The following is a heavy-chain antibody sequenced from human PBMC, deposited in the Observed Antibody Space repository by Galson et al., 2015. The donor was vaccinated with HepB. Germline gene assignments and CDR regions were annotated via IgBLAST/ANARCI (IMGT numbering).Heavy chain of an antibody. J-gene: IGHJ6*03. D-gene: IGHD3-3*01. CDR2: INPSGGST. CDR1: GYTFTSYY. Sequence: SVKVSCKASGYTFTSYYMHWVRQAPGQGLEWMGIINPSGGSTSYAQKFQGRVTMTRDTSTSTVYMELSSLRSEDTAVYYCARGQIFGVVINPGMNYYMDVWGKGTTVTVSS. CDR3: ARGQIFGVVINPGMNYYMDV. V-gene: IGHV1-46*01.